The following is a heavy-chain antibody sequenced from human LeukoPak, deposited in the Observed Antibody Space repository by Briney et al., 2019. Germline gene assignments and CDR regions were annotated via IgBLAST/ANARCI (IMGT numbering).Heavy chain of an antibody. CDR1: GFTFSSYA. V-gene: IGHV3-64*01. CDR2: ISSNGGST. Sequence: PGGSLRLSCAASGFTFSSYAMHWVRQAPGKGLEYVSAISSNGGSTYYANSVKGRFTISRDNSKNTLYLQMGSLRAEDMAVYYCARAMTTVTTVYSYGSGSYYNPPRYWGQGTLVTVSS. D-gene: IGHD3-10*01. CDR3: ARAMTTVTTVYSYGSGSYYNPPRY. J-gene: IGHJ4*02.